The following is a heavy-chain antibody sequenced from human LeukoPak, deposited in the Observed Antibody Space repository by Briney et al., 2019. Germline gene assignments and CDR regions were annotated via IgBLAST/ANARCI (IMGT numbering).Heavy chain of an antibody. Sequence: GGSLRLSCAASGFTFSSYGMHWVRQAPGKGLEWVAVISYDGSNKYYADSVKGRFTISRDNSKNTLYLQMNSLRAEDTAVYYCAKSGMRFAFDIWGQGTMVTVSS. V-gene: IGHV3-30*18. CDR3: AKSGMRFAFDI. CDR2: ISYDGSNK. D-gene: IGHD3-16*01. CDR1: GFTFSSYG. J-gene: IGHJ3*02.